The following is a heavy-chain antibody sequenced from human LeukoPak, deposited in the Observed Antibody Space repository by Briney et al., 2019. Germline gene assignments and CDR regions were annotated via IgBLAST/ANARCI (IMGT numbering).Heavy chain of an antibody. CDR2: IYYSGST. Sequence: SETLSLTCTVSGGSISSYYWSWIRQPPGKGLEWIGYIYYSGSTNYNPSLKSRVTISVDTSKNQFSLKLSSVTAADTAVYYCARALAARGGYYFDYWGQGTLVTVSS. CDR3: ARALAARGGYYFDY. J-gene: IGHJ4*02. D-gene: IGHD6-13*01. V-gene: IGHV4-59*12. CDR1: GGSISSYY.